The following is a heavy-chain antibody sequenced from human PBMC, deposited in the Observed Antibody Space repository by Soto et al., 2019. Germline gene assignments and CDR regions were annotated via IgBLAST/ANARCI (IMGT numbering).Heavy chain of an antibody. J-gene: IGHJ4*02. CDR3: ARDHVTPDLYFAY. V-gene: IGHV3-48*04. CDR1: GFTISNSA. Sequence: GGSLRLSCAASGFTISNSAATWVRQAPGKGLEWVSTISGSGTTYYADSVKGRFTISRDNGKNSLYLQLNSLRAEDTAVYYCARDHVTPDLYFAYWGQGDLVTVS. D-gene: IGHD2-2*02. CDR2: ISGSGTT.